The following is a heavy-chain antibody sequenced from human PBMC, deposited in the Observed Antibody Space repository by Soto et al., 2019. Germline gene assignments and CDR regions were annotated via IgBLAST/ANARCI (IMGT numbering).Heavy chain of an antibody. CDR3: ATSTGTTSDYYYGMDV. Sequence: GAALKISCEVSGWRLTSYWRGWVRQMPGKGLEWMGIIYPGDSDTRYSPSFQGQVTISADKSISTAYLQWSSLKASDTAMYYCATSTGTTSDYYYGMDVWGQGTKVTVSS. CDR1: GWRLTSYW. V-gene: IGHV5-51*01. D-gene: IGHD1-7*01. CDR2: IYPGDSDT. J-gene: IGHJ6*02.